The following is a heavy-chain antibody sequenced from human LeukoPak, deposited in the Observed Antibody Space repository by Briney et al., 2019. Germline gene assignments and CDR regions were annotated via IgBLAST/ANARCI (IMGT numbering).Heavy chain of an antibody. CDR3: ARVGYYYDSREALYYYYMDV. Sequence: GGSLRLSCAVSGFTFSSYEMNWVRQAPGKGLEWVSYISYSGSTMYYAGSVKGRFTISRDNAKNSLYLQMNSLRAEDTAVYYCARVGYYYDSREALYYYYMDVWGKGTTVTVSS. D-gene: IGHD3-22*01. V-gene: IGHV3-48*03. CDR1: GFTFSSYE. CDR2: ISYSGSTM. J-gene: IGHJ6*03.